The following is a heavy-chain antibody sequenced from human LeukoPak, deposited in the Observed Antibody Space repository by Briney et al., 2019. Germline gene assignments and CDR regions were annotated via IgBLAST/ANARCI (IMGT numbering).Heavy chain of an antibody. D-gene: IGHD3-22*01. J-gene: IGHJ4*02. CDR2: ISGSGGST. CDR3: AKANYYDSSGYLSFDY. CDR1: GFTFSSYA. V-gene: IGHV3-23*01. Sequence: GGSLRLSCAASGFTFSSYAMGWVRQAPGKGLEWVSAISGSGGSTYYADSVKGRFTISRDNSKNTLYLQMNSLRAKDTAVYYCAKANYYDSSGYLSFDYWGQGTLVTVSS.